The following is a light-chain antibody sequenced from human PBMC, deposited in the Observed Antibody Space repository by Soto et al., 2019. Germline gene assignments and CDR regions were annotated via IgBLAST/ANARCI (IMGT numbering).Light chain of an antibody. CDR2: DNG. Sequence: SYELTQPPSVSVAPGQTARVTCGGSNIGYKSVHWYYQKPGQAPVLVLYDNGDRPSGIPERFSGSNSGNTATLTISRVEAGDEADYYCQVWTGDRDHLYVFGTGTKLTVL. CDR3: QVWTGDRDHLYV. J-gene: IGLJ1*01. CDR1: NIGYKS. V-gene: IGLV3-21*02.